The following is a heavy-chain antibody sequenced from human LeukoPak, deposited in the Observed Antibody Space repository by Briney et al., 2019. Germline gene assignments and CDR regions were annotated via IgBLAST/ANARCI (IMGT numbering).Heavy chain of an antibody. CDR3: AKISTVTENFDH. CDR2: IDSSGSYT. V-gene: IGHV3-23*01. J-gene: IGHJ4*02. CDR1: GFAFGNYA. Sequence: PGGSLRLSCAASGFAFGNYAMGWVRQAPGKGLEWVSSIDSSGSYTPSADSVKGRFTISRDNSENTVCPQMNSLRAEDTAVYSCAKISTVTENFDHWGQGTLVTVSS. D-gene: IGHD4-17*01.